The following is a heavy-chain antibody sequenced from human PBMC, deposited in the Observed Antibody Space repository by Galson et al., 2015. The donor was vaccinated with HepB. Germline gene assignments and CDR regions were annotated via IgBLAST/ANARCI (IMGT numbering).Heavy chain of an antibody. D-gene: IGHD3-3*01. J-gene: IGHJ4*02. Sequence: SETLSLTCTVSGGSISSYYWSWIRQPPGRGLEWIGYIYYSGSTNYNPSLKSRVTISVDTSKNQFSLKLSSVTAADTAVYYCARGSVAYYDFWSGYSFDYWGQGTLVTVSS. CDR3: ARGSVAYYDFWSGYSFDY. V-gene: IGHV4-59*01. CDR2: IYYSGST. CDR1: GGSISSYY.